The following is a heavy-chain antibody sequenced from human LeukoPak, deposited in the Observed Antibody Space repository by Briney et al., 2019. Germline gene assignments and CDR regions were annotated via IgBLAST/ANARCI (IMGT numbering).Heavy chain of an antibody. CDR2: IIPIFGTA. Sequence: SVKVSCKASGGTFSSYAISWARQAPGQGLEWMGRIIPIFGTANYAQKFQGRVTITTDESTSTAYMELSSLRSEDTAVYYCASSYVSYYDSSGYEVPIDYWGQGTLVTVSS. CDR1: GGTFSSYA. CDR3: ASSYVSYYDSSGYEVPIDY. V-gene: IGHV1-69*05. J-gene: IGHJ4*02. D-gene: IGHD3-22*01.